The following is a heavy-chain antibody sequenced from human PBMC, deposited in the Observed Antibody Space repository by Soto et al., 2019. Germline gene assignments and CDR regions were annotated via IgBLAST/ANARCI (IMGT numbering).Heavy chain of an antibody. CDR2: ISAYNGNT. D-gene: IGHD3-3*01. CDR3: ARALVLEWLLYRYYYYMDV. CDR1: GYTFTSYG. J-gene: IGHJ6*03. V-gene: IGHV1-18*01. Sequence: QVQLVQSGAEVKKPGASVKVSCKASGYTFTSYGISWVRQAPGQGLEWMGWISAYNGNTNYAQKLQGRVTMTTDTSTSTAYMELRSLRSDDTAVYYCARALVLEWLLYRYYYYMDVWGKGTTVTVSS.